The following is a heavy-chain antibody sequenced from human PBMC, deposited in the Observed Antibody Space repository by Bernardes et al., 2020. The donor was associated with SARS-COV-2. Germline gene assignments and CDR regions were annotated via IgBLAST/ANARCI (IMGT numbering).Heavy chain of an antibody. CDR1: GFTFSSYG. D-gene: IGHD3-22*01. CDR2: ISDNGSNK. Sequence: GWSLRLSCVASGFTFSSYGMHWVRQAPGKGLEWVAVISDNGSNKYYVDSVKGRFTISRDNSKNTLYLQMNSLRPEDTAVYYCAQGYYYDSSGYLVYWGQGTLVTVSS. V-gene: IGHV3-30*03. J-gene: IGHJ4*02. CDR3: AQGYYYDSSGYLVY.